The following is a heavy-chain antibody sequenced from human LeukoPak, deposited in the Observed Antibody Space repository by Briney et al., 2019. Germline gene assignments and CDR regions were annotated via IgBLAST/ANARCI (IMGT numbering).Heavy chain of an antibody. J-gene: IGHJ5*02. CDR2: IYYSGST. CDR3: ARADPGITMIVVVIKPSWFDP. CDR1: GGSISSSSYY. Sequence: SETLSHTCTVSGGSISSSSYYWGWIRQPPGKGLEWIGSIYYSGSTYYNPSLKSRVTISVDTSKNQFSLKLSSVTAADTAVYYCARADPGITMIVVVIKPSWFDPWGQGTLVTVSS. V-gene: IGHV4-39*07. D-gene: IGHD3-22*01.